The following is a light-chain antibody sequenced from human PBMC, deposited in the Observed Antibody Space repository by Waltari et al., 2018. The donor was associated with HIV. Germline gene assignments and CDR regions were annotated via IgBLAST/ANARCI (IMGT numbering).Light chain of an antibody. Sequence: QSVLTQPPSVSGAPGQRVTISCTGSSSNIGAGYDLHWYQPLPGTAPKLLIYGNINRPSGVPDRFSGSKSGTSASLAITGLQAEDEADYYCQSYDSSLSGSWVFGGGTKLTVL. V-gene: IGLV1-40*01. CDR1: SSNIGAGYD. CDR3: QSYDSSLSGSWV. CDR2: GNI. J-gene: IGLJ3*02.